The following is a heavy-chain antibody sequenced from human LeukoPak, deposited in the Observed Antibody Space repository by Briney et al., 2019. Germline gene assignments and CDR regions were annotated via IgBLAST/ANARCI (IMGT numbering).Heavy chain of an antibody. D-gene: IGHD3-22*01. J-gene: IGHJ4*02. CDR1: GITLSNYG. CDR2: ISDSGGRT. Sequence: GGSLRLSCAVSGITLSNYGMSGVRQAPAQGLEWVAGISDSGGRTTYADSVKGGFTISRDHPKNTLYLQMNSLRAEDTSVYFCAKRGVVIRVILVGFHKEAYYFDSWGQGALVTVSS. V-gene: IGHV3-23*01. CDR3: AKRGVVIRVILVGFHKEAYYFDS.